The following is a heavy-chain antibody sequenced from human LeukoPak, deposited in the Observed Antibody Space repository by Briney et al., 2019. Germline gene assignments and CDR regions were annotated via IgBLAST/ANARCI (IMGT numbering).Heavy chain of an antibody. Sequence: GGSLRLSCAASGFTFSSYSMNWVRRAPGKGLEWVSSISSSSSYIYYADSVKGRFTISRDNAKNSLYLQMNSLRAEDTAVYYCAKDDDWGRYKHWGQGTLVTVSS. CDR1: GFTFSSYS. V-gene: IGHV3-21*01. J-gene: IGHJ1*01. CDR2: ISSSSSYI. CDR3: AKDDDWGRYKH. D-gene: IGHD3-16*01.